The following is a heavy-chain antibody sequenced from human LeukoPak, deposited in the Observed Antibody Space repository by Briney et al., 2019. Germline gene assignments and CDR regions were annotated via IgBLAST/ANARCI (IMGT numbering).Heavy chain of an antibody. CDR1: GFTFSDYS. CDR3: VRDLMGSGSTTAYLHH. CDR2: ISRSSRHV. V-gene: IGHV3-21*01. Sequence: GESLKISCAASGFTFSDYSMNWVRQAPGKGLEWVSSISRSSRHVYYAGSVKGRFTISRDNAKNSLYLQMNSLRAEDMAVYFCVRDLMGSGSTTAYLHHWGQGTLVTVSS. D-gene: IGHD1-1*01. J-gene: IGHJ1*01.